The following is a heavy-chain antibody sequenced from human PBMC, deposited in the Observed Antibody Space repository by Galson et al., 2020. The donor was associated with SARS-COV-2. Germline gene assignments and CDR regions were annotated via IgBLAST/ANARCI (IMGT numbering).Heavy chain of an antibody. CDR3: AKEGGSGWATDYFQH. D-gene: IGHD6-19*01. CDR2: LNNRGDDT. V-gene: IGHV3-23*01. CDR1: GFAFSNYA. J-gene: IGHJ1*01. Sequence: GGSLRLSCAASGFAFSNYAMAWVRQAPGKGLEWVSLLNNRGDDTYYADSVKGRFTISRDNPRNTLYLQMNTLRAEDTAVYFCAKEGGSGWATDYFQHWGQGTLVTVSS.